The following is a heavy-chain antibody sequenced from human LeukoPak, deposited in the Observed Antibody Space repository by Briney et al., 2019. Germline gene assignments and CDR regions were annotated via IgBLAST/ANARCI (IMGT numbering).Heavy chain of an antibody. V-gene: IGHV3-7*01. CDR1: GFTFSSYW. Sequence: PGGSLRLSCAASGFTFSSYWMSWARQAPGKGLERVAIINGDGSEKLYVDSVKGRFTISRDNAENSLYLQTNSLRAEDTAVYYCARGTSGSYDYWGQGTLVTVSS. J-gene: IGHJ4*02. CDR3: ARGTSGSYDY. CDR2: INGDGSEK. D-gene: IGHD3-10*01.